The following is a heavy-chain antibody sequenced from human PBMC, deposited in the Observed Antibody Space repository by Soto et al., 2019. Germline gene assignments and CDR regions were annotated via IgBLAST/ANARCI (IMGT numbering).Heavy chain of an antibody. J-gene: IGHJ4*02. Sequence: GGSLRLSCAASGFTFSSYSMNWVRQAPGKGLEWVSSISSSSSYIYYADSVKGRFTISRDNAKNSLYLQMNSLRAEDMAVYYCARDWGSEWLVLGYWGQGTLVTVSS. V-gene: IGHV3-21*01. CDR3: ARDWGSEWLVLGY. D-gene: IGHD6-19*01. CDR1: GFTFSSYS. CDR2: ISSSSSYI.